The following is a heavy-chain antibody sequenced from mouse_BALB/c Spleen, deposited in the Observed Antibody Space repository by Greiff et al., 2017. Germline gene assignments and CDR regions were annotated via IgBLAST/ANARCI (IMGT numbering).Heavy chain of an antibody. CDR1: GFTFSDYY. V-gene: IGHV5-4*02. CDR2: ISDGGSYT. CDR3: ARGKTTVVATPFAY. D-gene: IGHD1-1*01. Sequence: EVKLVESGGGLVKPGGSLKLSCAASGFTFSDYYMYWVRQTPEKRLEWVATISDGGSYTYYPDSVKGRFTISRDNAKNNLYLQMSSLKSEDTAMYYCARGKTTVVATPFAYWGQGTLVTVSA. J-gene: IGHJ3*01.